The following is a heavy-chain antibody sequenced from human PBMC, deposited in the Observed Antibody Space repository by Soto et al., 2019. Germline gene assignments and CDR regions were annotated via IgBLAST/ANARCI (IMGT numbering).Heavy chain of an antibody. J-gene: IGHJ5*02. CDR2: INPNGGGT. D-gene: IGHD2-8*01. Sequence: ASVKVSCKAPGYTFTSSSMHWVRQAPGQGLEWMGLINPNGGGTGYAQKFQGRVTMTRDTSTSTVYMELTSLTSEDTAVYYCARDVMAAGWFDPWGQGTLVTVST. V-gene: IGHV1-46*01. CDR3: ARDVMAAGWFDP. CDR1: GYTFTSSS.